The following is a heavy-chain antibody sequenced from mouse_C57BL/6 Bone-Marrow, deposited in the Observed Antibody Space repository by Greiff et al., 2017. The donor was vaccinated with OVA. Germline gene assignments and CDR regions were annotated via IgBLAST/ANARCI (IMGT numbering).Heavy chain of an antibody. CDR2: IRNKANGYTT. J-gene: IGHJ1*03. D-gene: IGHD2-10*02. CDR3: ARWKYLED. CDR1: GFTFTAYY. Sequence: EVQRVESGGGLVQPGGSLSLSCAASGFTFTAYYMSWVRKPPGKALALLGFIRNKANGYTTEYSASVQGRFTVYRDNALSILYLRMNALRAEDSATYYCARWKYLEDWGKGTTVTVSS. V-gene: IGHV7-3*01.